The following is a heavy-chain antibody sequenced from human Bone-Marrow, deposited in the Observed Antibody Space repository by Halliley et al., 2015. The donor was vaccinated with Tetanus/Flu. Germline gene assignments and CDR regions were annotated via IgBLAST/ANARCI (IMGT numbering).Heavy chain of an antibody. CDR2: IYYGSP. CDR3: ARSSVVAADY. J-gene: IGHJ4*02. D-gene: IGHD2-15*01. Sequence: KGLGWFGNIYYGSPHSNPPLGSRVSISIATSKNQFSLELTSVTAADTAVYYCARSSVVAADYWGQGTLVTVSS. V-gene: IGHV4-30-4*01.